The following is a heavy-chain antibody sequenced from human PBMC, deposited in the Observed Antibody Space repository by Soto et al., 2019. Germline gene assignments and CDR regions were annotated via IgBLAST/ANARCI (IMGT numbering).Heavy chain of an antibody. CDR1: GYSFTSYW. Sequence: PGESRKISCKGSGYSFTSYWISWVRQMPGKGLEWMGRIDPSDSYTNYSPSFQGHVTISADKSISTAYLQWSSLKASDTAMYYCARQSGSSSKPENYYYYGMDVWGQGTTVTVSS. CDR3: ARQSGSSSKPENYYYYGMDV. CDR2: IDPSDSYT. D-gene: IGHD6-6*01. V-gene: IGHV5-10-1*01. J-gene: IGHJ6*02.